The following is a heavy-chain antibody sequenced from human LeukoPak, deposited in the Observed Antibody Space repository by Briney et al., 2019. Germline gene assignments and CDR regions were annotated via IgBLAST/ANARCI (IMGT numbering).Heavy chain of an antibody. J-gene: IGHJ4*02. CDR3: ARHDNDDDFDY. D-gene: IGHD3-16*01. CDR2: INMYTANP. V-gene: IGHV7-4-1*02. CDR1: GYTFTSYA. Sequence: ASVKVSCKASGYTFTSYAMNWVRQAPGQGLEWMGWINMYTANPAYAQGSTERFVFSLDTSVTTAYLQISNLKTEDTAVYYCARHDNDDDFDYWGQGTLVTVSS.